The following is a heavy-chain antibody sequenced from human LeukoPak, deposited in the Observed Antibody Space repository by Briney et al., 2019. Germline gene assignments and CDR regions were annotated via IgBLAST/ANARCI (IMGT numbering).Heavy chain of an antibody. CDR2: IYYSGST. CDR3: ARDQGEGAEDFHL. Sequence: TLSLTCTVSGGSISRGGYYSSWIRQHPGKGLEWIGYIYYSGSTYYNPSLKSRLTISVDTSKNQFSLKLSSVTAADTAVYYCARDQGEGAEDFHLWGRGTLVTVSS. V-gene: IGHV4-31*03. J-gene: IGHJ2*01. CDR1: GGSISRGGYY. D-gene: IGHD4/OR15-4a*01.